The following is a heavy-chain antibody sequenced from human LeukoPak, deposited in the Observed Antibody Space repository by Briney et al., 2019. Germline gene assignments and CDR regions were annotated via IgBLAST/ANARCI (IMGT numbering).Heavy chain of an antibody. CDR2: INQDGSEK. V-gene: IGHV3-7*03. Sequence: GGSLRLSCAVSGFTFRSYWMSWVRQAPGKGLEWVANINQDGSEKDYVDSVKGRFTISRDDSKNSLYLQMNSLKTDDTAVYYCARAGDYYSTGDYWGQGTLVTVSS. CDR1: GFTFRSYW. D-gene: IGHD3-22*01. J-gene: IGHJ4*02. CDR3: ARAGDYYSTGDY.